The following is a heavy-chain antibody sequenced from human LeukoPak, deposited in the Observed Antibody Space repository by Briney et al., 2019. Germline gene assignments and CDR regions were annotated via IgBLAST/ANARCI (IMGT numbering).Heavy chain of an antibody. CDR1: GGSFSGYY. D-gene: IGHD2-2*02. CDR3: ARAPGYCSSTSCSTQNYYYYMDV. V-gene: IGHV4-34*01. Sequence: SETLSLTCAVYGGSFSGYYWSWIRQPPGKGLEWIGEINHSGSTNYNPSLKSRVTISVDTSKNQFSLKLSSVTAADTAVYYCARAPGYCSSTSCSTQNYYYYMDVWGKGTTVTVSS. CDR2: INHSGST. J-gene: IGHJ6*03.